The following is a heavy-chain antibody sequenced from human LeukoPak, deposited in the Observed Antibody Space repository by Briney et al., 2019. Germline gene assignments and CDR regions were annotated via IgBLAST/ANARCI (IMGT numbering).Heavy chain of an antibody. CDR2: ISGSAAST. J-gene: IGHJ4*02. V-gene: IGHV3-23*01. Sequence: GGSLRLSCAASGITFSTYAMNWVRQAPGKGLEWVSVISGSAASTSYADSVKGRFTISRDNSRNTLYLQLNSLRAEDTAVYYCARDLGYCTNGVCHTRFDYWGQGTLVAVSS. CDR1: GITFSTYA. D-gene: IGHD2-8*01. CDR3: ARDLGYCTNGVCHTRFDY.